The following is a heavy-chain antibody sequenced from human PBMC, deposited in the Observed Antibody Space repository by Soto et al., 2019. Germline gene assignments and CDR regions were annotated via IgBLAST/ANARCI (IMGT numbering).Heavy chain of an antibody. Sequence: TLSLTCSVSGGSVRSGSYYWSWIRQPPGKGLEWIGYIYFSGSTDYNPSLKSRVTISVDASKNQFSLKLSSLTAADTAVYYCARERTGDPTFFDYWGQGTLVTVS. CDR2: IYFSGST. CDR3: ARERTGDPTFFDY. J-gene: IGHJ4*02. CDR1: GGSVRSGSYY. V-gene: IGHV4-61*01. D-gene: IGHD1-1*01.